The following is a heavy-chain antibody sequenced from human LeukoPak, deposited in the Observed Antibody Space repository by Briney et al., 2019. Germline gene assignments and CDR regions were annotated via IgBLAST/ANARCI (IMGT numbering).Heavy chain of an antibody. CDR3: ARSIRILWSQGYMDV. CDR1: GGSISSSSHY. J-gene: IGHJ6*03. D-gene: IGHD2-21*01. Sequence: SETLSLTCTVAGGSISSSSHYWGCIRQPPGKGLEWIGSIYYSGSTYYNPSLKSRVTISVDTSKNQFSLKLSSVTAADTAVYYCARSIRILWSQGYMDVWGKGTTVTVSS. CDR2: IYYSGST. V-gene: IGHV4-39*01.